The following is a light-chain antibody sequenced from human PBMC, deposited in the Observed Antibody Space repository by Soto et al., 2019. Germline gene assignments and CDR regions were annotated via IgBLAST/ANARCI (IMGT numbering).Light chain of an antibody. V-gene: IGKV3-15*01. J-gene: IGKJ1*01. CDR2: GAS. Sequence: DIVMTQSPATLSVSPGERATLSCRASQSVSSDLAWYQQKPGQAPRLLIYGASTRATGIPTRFSGSGSGTEFTLTISSLQSEDFAVYYCQQRYSWIRVFGPGTKVEVK. CDR1: QSVSSD. CDR3: QQRYSWIRV.